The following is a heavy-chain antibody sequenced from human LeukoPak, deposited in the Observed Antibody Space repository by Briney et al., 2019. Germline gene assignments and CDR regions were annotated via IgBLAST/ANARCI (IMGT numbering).Heavy chain of an antibody. CDR1: GYTFTGYY. CDR2: INPNSGGT. D-gene: IGHD6-13*01. Sequence: ASVKVSCKASGYTFTGYYMHWVRQAPGQGLEWMGRINPNSGGTNYAQKFQGRVTMTRDTSISTAYMELSRLRSDDTAVYYCARGNRLYSSSWSSLPFDIWGQGTMVTVSS. J-gene: IGHJ3*02. CDR3: ARGNRLYSSSWSSLPFDI. V-gene: IGHV1-2*06.